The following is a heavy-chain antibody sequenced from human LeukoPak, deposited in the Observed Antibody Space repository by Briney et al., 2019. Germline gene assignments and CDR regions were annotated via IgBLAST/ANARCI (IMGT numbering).Heavy chain of an antibody. CDR1: GFTFTTYS. J-gene: IGHJ4*02. V-gene: IGHV3-23*01. Sequence: QPGGSLRLSCAASGFTFTTYSMTWVRQAPGKGLEWVSTINPGGITTYYADSVKGRFTISRDNSKNTVSLQMDSLRADDTAVYYCAKDRAGTPWAGWGQGTLVTVSS. D-gene: IGHD1-1*01. CDR2: INPGGITT. CDR3: AKDRAGTPWAG.